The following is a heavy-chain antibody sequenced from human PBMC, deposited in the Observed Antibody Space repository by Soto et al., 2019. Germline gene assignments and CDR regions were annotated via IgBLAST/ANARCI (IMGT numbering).Heavy chain of an antibody. J-gene: IGHJ4*02. Sequence: GASVKVSCKASGYTFTSYGISWVRQAPGQGLEWMGWISAYNGNTNYAQKLQGRVTMTTDTSTSTAYMELRSLRSDDTAVYYCARTTYYYGSGSYYADDYWGQGTLVTVSS. D-gene: IGHD3-10*01. V-gene: IGHV1-18*01. CDR1: GYTFTSYG. CDR2: ISAYNGNT. CDR3: ARTTYYYGSGSYYADDY.